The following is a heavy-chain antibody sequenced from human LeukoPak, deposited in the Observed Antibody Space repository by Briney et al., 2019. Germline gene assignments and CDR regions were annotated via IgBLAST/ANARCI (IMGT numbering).Heavy chain of an antibody. CDR2: RHSTGNS. D-gene: IGHD5-18*01. J-gene: IGHJ5*02. CDR3: ARGRAIQLWLQSLYWFDP. V-gene: IGHV4-30-4*07. Sequence: SETLSLTCDVSKDPIISFDHSWSWIRHFPGKGLEWMGYRHSTGNSYYNPSLRGRVFISEDSSTGHLSLTLSFVTAADTAVYYCARGRAIQLWLQSLYWFDPWGQGTPVTVSS. CDR1: KDPIISFDHS.